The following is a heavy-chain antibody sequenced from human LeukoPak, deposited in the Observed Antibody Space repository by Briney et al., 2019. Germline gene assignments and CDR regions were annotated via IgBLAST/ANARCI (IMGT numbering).Heavy chain of an antibody. D-gene: IGHD6-19*01. V-gene: IGHV1-18*01. Sequence: ASVKVSCKASGYTFTSYGISWVRQAPGQGVEWMGWISAYNGNTNYAQKLQGRVTITTDTSTSTAYMELRSLRSDDTAVYYCAREKSGYSSGWYYFYWGQGTLVTVSS. CDR2: ISAYNGNT. CDR1: GYTFTSYG. J-gene: IGHJ4*02. CDR3: AREKSGYSSGWYYFY.